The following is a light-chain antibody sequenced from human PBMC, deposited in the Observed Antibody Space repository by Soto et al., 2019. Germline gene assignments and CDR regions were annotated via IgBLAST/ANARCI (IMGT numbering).Light chain of an antibody. CDR1: SSDVGGYNS. V-gene: IGLV2-14*01. Sequence: QSALPQPAYVSGSPGQSITISCTGTSSDVGGYNSVSWYQQHPGKAPKLMIYDVSNRPSGVSNRFSGSKSGNTASLTISGLQAEDEADYYCSSYTSSSTLVFGTGTRSPS. CDR2: DVS. J-gene: IGLJ1*01. CDR3: SSYTSSSTLV.